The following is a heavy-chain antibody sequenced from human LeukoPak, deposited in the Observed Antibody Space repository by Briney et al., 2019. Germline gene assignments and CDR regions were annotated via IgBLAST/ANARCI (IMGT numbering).Heavy chain of an antibody. CDR1: GFTFSSYG. CDR3: AKGGSAMASVHFDY. CDR2: IRYDGSNK. Sequence: GGSLRLSCAASGFTFSSYGMHWVRQAPGKGLEWVAFIRYDGSNKYYADSVKGRFTISRDNSKNTLYLQMNSLRAEDTAVYYCAKGGSAMASVHFDYWGQGTLVTVSS. V-gene: IGHV3-30*02. J-gene: IGHJ4*02. D-gene: IGHD5-18*01.